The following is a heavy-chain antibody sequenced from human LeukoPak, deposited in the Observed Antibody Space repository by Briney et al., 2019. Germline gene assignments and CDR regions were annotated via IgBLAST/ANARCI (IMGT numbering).Heavy chain of an antibody. D-gene: IGHD3-3*01. CDR2: ISANHGNT. J-gene: IGHJ4*02. V-gene: IGHV1-18*01. Sequence: ASVKVSCKASGYIFTSYGISWVRQAPGKGLEWMGWISANHGNTNYAQKLQGRVTMTTDTSESTDYMELRSLRSDDTAVYHCARVITIFGVEMHYWGQGTLVTVSS. CDR3: ARVITIFGVEMHY. CDR1: GYIFTSYG.